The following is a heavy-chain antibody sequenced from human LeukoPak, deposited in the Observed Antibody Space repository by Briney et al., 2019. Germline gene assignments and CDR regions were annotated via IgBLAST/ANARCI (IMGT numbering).Heavy chain of an antibody. D-gene: IGHD5-12*01. CDR2: ISYDGSNK. J-gene: IGHJ4*02. CDR3: ASARALYGYSGYDEPYFDY. Sequence: PGGSLRLSCAASGFTFSSYGTHWVRQAPGKGLEWVAVISYDGSNKYYADSVKGRFTISRDNSKNTLYLQMNSLRAEDTAVYYCASARALYGYSGYDEPYFDYWGQGTLVTVSS. CDR1: GFTFSSYG. V-gene: IGHV3-30*03.